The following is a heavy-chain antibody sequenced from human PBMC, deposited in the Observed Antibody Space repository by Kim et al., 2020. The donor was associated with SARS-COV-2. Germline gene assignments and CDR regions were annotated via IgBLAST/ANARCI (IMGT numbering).Heavy chain of an antibody. V-gene: IGHV4-39*01. CDR1: GGSMRTSGYY. CDR2: ISYIGST. Sequence: SETLSLTCTVSGGSMRTSGYYWAWLRQPPGKGLEWIGCISYIGSTYYNPSLKSRVTLSMDRSEQQFSLRVSSVTAADTAVYYCAIPYSDSYFGLFDFWGQRTLVPVSS. J-gene: IGHJ4*02. CDR3: AIPYSDSYFGLFDF. D-gene: IGHD2-21*02.